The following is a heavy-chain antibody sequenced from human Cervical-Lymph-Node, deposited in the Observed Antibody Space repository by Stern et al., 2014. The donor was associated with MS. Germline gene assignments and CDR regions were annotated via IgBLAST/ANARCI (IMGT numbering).Heavy chain of an antibody. J-gene: IGHJ3*01. D-gene: IGHD1-14*01. CDR2: VFYAGTT. CDR1: GGSISHRAYY. CDR3: ARRAEDTHAFDV. Sequence: VQLVESGPGLVKPSETLSLTCTVSGGSISHRAYYWSWIRQPPGKGLEWIGSVFYAGTTYYTSSLERRVSISVDTSKNQFFLKRDSVTAADTSLYYCARRAEDTHAFDVWGRGTMVTVAS. V-gene: IGHV4-39*01.